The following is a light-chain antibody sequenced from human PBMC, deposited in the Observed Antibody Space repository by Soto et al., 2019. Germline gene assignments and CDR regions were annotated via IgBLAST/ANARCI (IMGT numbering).Light chain of an antibody. J-gene: IGKJ3*01. V-gene: IGKV1-5*01. Sequence: DIQMTQSPSTLSASVGDRVTITCRASQSISGWLAWYQQRPGKAPKLLIYDASSLESGVPSRFSGSGSGTEFTLTIVGLQPDDFATYYCQQYSGYSRCTFGPGTIVDIK. CDR2: DAS. CDR3: QQYSGYSRCT. CDR1: QSISGW.